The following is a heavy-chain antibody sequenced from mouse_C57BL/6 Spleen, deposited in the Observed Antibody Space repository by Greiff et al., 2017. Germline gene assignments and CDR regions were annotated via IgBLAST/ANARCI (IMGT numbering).Heavy chain of an antibody. D-gene: IGHD1-1*01. J-gene: IGHJ2*01. V-gene: IGHV1-69*01. CDR3: ARGGQVVAHYYFDY. Sequence: QVQLQQPGAELVMPGASVKLSCKASGYTFTSYWMHWVKQRPGQGLEWIGEIDPSDSYTNYNQKFKGKSTLTVDKSSSTAYMQLSSLTSEDSAVYYGARGGQVVAHYYFDYWGQGTTLTVSS. CDR2: IDPSDSYT. CDR1: GYTFTSYW.